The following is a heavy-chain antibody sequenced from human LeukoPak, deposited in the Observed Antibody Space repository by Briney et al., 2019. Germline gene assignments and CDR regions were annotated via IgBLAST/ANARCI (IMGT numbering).Heavy chain of an antibody. V-gene: IGHV1-18*01. Sequence: ASVKVSCKASGYTFTSYGISWVRRAPGQGLEWMGWISVYNGNTNYAQKLQGRVTMTTDTSTSTAYMELRSLRSDDTAVYYCARDLRDSSGYYGYYFDYWGQGTLVTVSS. CDR1: GYTFTSYG. CDR3: ARDLRDSSGYYGYYFDY. D-gene: IGHD3-22*01. J-gene: IGHJ4*02. CDR2: ISVYNGNT.